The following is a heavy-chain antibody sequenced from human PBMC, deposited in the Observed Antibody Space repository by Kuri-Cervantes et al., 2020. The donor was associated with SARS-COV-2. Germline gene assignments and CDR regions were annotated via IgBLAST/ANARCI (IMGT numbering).Heavy chain of an antibody. CDR1: GFTVSSNY. D-gene: IGHD6-6*01. CDR2: IYSGGST. CDR3: ARDLFAGSSADY. V-gene: IGHV3-53*05. J-gene: IGHJ4*02. Sequence: GESLKISCAASGFTVSSNYMSWVRQAPGKGLEWVSVIYSGGSTYYADSVKGRFTISRDDSKNTLYLQMNSLRAEDTAVYYCARDLFAGSSADYWGQGTLVTVSS.